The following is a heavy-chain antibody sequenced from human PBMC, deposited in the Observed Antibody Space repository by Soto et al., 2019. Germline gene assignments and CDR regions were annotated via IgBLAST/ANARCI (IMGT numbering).Heavy chain of an antibody. CDR2: IIPIFGTA. V-gene: IGHV1-69*13. J-gene: IGHJ6*02. Sequence: SVKVSCKXSGGTFSSYAISWVRQAPGRGLEWMGGIIPIFGTANYAQKFQGRVTITADESTSTAYMELSSLRSEDTAVYYCARVDSAQNYYDSSGYYYYYYGMDVWGQGTTVTVSS. D-gene: IGHD3-22*01. CDR1: GGTFSSYA. CDR3: ARVDSAQNYYDSSGYYYYYYGMDV.